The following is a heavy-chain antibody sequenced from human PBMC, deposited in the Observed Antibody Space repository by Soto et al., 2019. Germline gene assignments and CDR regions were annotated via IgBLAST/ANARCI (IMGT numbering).Heavy chain of an antibody. V-gene: IGHV3-33*01. CDR2: IWSDGSNK. CDR3: ARGRYGMDV. Sequence: QVQLVESGGGVVQPGRSLRLSCAASGFTFSSYGMHWVRQAPGKGLEWMAVIWSDGSNKYYADSVKGRFTISRDNSKNRLYLQMNSLRIEDTAVYNCARGRYGMDVWGRGTTVTVSS. J-gene: IGHJ6*02. CDR1: GFTFSSYG.